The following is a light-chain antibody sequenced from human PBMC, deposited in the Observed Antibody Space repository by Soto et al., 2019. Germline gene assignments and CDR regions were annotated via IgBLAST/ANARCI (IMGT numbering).Light chain of an antibody. V-gene: IGLV2-14*01. Sequence: QSVLTQPASVSGSPGQSITISCTGTSGDIGAYNYVSWFQQHPGKAPKLMIFEVSNRPSGISNRFSGSKSGNTASLTISGLQAEDEADYYCSSYTSHSDTPHDVFGSRTKVTVL. CDR3: SSYTSHSDTPHDV. CDR1: SGDIGAYNY. J-gene: IGLJ1*01. CDR2: EVS.